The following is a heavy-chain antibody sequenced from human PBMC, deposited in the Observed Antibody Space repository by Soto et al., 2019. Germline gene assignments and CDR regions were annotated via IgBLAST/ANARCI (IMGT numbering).Heavy chain of an antibody. CDR3: AKGLYSIVVVVADY. CDR1: GFTFSSYG. CDR2: ISYDGSSK. Sequence: QVQLVESGGGVVQPGRSLRLSCAASGFTFSSYGMHWVRQAPGKWLEWVAGISYDGSSKDHADSVKGRFTISRDNSKNTVYLQMNSLRDEDTAVYYCAKGLYSIVVVVADYWGQGTLVTVSS. D-gene: IGHD2-15*01. V-gene: IGHV3-30*18. J-gene: IGHJ4*02.